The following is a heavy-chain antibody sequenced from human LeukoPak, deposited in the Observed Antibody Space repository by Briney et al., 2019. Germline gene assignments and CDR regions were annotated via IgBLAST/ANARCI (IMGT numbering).Heavy chain of an antibody. Sequence: PGGSLRLSCEVSGFTFSTYGMSWVRQAPGKGLEWVSAITGSGGRTYYADSVKGRFTISRDNSRDRLYLQMNSLRAEDTAVYYCARGPSGYHNTGGQGTLVTVSS. J-gene: IGHJ4*02. CDR3: ARGPSGYHNT. CDR1: GFTFSTYG. V-gene: IGHV3-23*01. CDR2: ITGSGGRT. D-gene: IGHD5-12*01.